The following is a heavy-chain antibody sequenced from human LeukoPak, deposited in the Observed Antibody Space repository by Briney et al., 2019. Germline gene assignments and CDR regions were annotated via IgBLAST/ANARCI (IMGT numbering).Heavy chain of an antibody. D-gene: IGHD3-10*01. CDR2: MYFSGSA. CDR3: ARGSDYYGSGREDWFDP. CDR1: GYSISSGGYY. Sequence: SETLSLTCTVSGYSISSGGYYWSWIRQHPGKGLEWIGYMYFSGSAYYNPSLKSRVTISEDTSKNQFSLKLGSVTAADTAVYYCARGSDYYGSGREDWFDPWGHGTLVTVSS. V-gene: IGHV4-31*03. J-gene: IGHJ5*02.